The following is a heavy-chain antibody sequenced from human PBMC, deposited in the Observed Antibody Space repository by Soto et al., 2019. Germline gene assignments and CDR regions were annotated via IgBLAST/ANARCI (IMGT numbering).Heavy chain of an antibody. CDR2: INPNTGGT. CDR1: GYIFSGYY. D-gene: IGHD2-2*01. CDR3: ARMRTYSSSWVNGCRDA. Sequence: ASVKVSCKASGYIFSGYYIHWVRRAPGQGLEWMGWINPNTGGTNYAQKFQGRITMTRYTSISTAYMELSRLRSDDTAVYYCARMRTYSSSWVNGCRDAWGQGTLVTVSS. J-gene: IGHJ5*02. V-gene: IGHV1-2*02.